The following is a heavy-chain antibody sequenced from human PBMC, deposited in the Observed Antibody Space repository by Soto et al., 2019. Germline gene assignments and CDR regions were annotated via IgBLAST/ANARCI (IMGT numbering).Heavy chain of an antibody. V-gene: IGHV4-39*01. D-gene: IGHD6-19*01. CDR2: IYYSGST. CDR1: GGSINSSSYF. J-gene: IGHJ5*02. Sequence: SETLSLTCSVSGGSINSSSYFWGWVRQPPGKGLEWIGSIYYSGSTYYNPSLRSRVTISVDTSKNQFSLKLSSVTAADTAVFYCARHYSSGSRNWFDPWGQGTLVTVS. CDR3: ARHYSSGSRNWFDP.